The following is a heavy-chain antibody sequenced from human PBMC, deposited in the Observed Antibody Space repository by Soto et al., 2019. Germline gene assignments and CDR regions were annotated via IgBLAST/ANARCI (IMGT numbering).Heavy chain of an antibody. J-gene: IGHJ6*02. Sequence: GSLRLSCAASGFTFSNAWMSWVRQAPGKGLEWVGRIKSKTDGGTTDYAAPVKGRFTISRDDSKNTLYLQMNSLKTEDTAVYYCTTEWNYYYGMDVWGQGTTVTVSS. CDR2: IKSKTDGGTT. CDR1: GFTFSNAW. V-gene: IGHV3-15*01. CDR3: TTEWNYYYGMDV.